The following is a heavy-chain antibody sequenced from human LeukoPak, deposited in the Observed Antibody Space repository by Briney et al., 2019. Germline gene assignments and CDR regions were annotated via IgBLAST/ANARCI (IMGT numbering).Heavy chain of an antibody. CDR1: GFTFNSYA. CDR2: IKQDGSEK. CDR3: ARERLGYYYGMDV. Sequence: PGGSLRLSCAASGFTFNSYAMSWVRQAPGKGLEWVANIKQDGSEKYYVDSVKGRFTISRDNAKNSLYLQMNSLRAEDTAVYYCARERLGYYYGMDVWGQGTTVTVSS. D-gene: IGHD3-16*01. J-gene: IGHJ6*02. V-gene: IGHV3-7*01.